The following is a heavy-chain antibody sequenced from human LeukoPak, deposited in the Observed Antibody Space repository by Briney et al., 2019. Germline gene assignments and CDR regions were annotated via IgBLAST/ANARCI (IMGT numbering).Heavy chain of an antibody. CDR3: ARRLLWFGDKPIGVQYYFDY. V-gene: IGHV4-34*01. CDR1: GGSFSGYY. CDR2: INHSGST. Sequence: SETLCLTCAVYGGSFSGYYWSWIRQPPGKGLEWIGEINHSGSTNYNPTLKSRVTISVDTSKNQFSLKLSSVTAADTAVYYCARRLLWFGDKPIGVQYYFDYWGQGTLVTVSS. D-gene: IGHD3-10*01. J-gene: IGHJ4*02.